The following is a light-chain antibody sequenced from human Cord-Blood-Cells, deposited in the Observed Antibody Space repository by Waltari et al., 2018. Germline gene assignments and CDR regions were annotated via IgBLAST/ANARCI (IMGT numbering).Light chain of an antibody. CDR1: SSAVGGYKL. Sequence: QSVLTQPASVSGSPGQSIPISCTVTSSAVGGYKLVAWYQQYAGKAPKLMIYEGSKRPSGVSNRFSGSKSGNTASLTISGLQAEDEADYYCCTYAGSSTLVFGGETKLTVL. CDR3: CTYAGSSTLV. V-gene: IGLV2-23*01. CDR2: EGS. J-gene: IGLJ3*02.